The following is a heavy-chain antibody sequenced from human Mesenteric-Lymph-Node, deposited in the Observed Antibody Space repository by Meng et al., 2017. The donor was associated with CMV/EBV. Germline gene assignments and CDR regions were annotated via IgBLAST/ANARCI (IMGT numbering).Heavy chain of an antibody. V-gene: IGHV3-48*01. CDR1: GFSFSNYI. D-gene: IGHD3-22*01. CDR2: ISTASSTT. CDR3: ARAYYYDSSGYPFDY. Sequence: GGSLRLSCAASGFSFSNYIMNWVRQAPGKGLEWVSYISTASSTTYYADSVRGRFTISRDNSKNTLYLQMNSLRAEDTAVYYCARAYYYDSSGYPFDYWGQGTLVTVSS. J-gene: IGHJ4*02.